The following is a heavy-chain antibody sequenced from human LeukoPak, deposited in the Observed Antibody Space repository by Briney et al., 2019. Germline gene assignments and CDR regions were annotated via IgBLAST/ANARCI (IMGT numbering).Heavy chain of an antibody. CDR3: ARGPDPLYNYYYMDV. V-gene: IGHV1-2*02. J-gene: IGHJ6*03. Sequence: ASVKVSCKASGYTFNGYYIHWVRQAPGQGLEWMGWINPNTGGTKFAQKFQGRVTVTRDTAINTAYMVLSSLRSDDTAVYYCARGPDPLYNYYYMDVWGKGTTVTVSS. CDR2: INPNTGGT. CDR1: GYTFNGYY.